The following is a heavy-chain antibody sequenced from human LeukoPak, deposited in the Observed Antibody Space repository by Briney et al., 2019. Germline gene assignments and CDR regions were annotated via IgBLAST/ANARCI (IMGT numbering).Heavy chain of an antibody. Sequence: ASVKVSCKASGYTFTGYYMHWVRQAPGQGLEWMGWINPNSGGTNYAQKFQGRVTMTRDTSISTAYMELSRLRSDDTAIFYCARVTYYDTLTGYSLSYWGQGTLVTVSS. D-gene: IGHD3-9*01. V-gene: IGHV1-2*02. J-gene: IGHJ4*02. CDR1: GYTFTGYY. CDR2: INPNSGGT. CDR3: ARVTYYDTLTGYSLSY.